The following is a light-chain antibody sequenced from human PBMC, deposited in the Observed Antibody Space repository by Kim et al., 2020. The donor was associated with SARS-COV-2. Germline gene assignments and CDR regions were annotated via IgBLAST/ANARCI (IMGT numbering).Light chain of an antibody. CDR2: KAS. J-gene: IGKJ1*01. CDR1: QHITIW. CDR3: QQYVSSWT. V-gene: IGKV1-5*03. Sequence: SASVGDRVTITCRASQHITIWLAWYQQKSGKAPKLLISKASNLESGVPSRFSGSGSGTEFTLTITSLQPNDSATYYCQQYVSSWTFGQGTKVDIK.